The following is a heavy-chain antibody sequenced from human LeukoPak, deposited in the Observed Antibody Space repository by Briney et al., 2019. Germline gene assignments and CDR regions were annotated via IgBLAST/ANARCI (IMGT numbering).Heavy chain of an antibody. J-gene: IGHJ6*03. CDR2: IYHSGST. V-gene: IGHV4-30-2*02. CDR3: ARRQVGVLSGDFYYNYMDV. Sequence: SETLSLTCTVSAGSISSGGYYWSWIRQPPGKGLEWIGYIYHSGSTYYNPSLKSRVTISVDRSKNQFSLKLTSVTAADTAIYYCARRQVGVLSGDFYYNYMDVWGKGTTVTVSS. D-gene: IGHD1-26*01. CDR1: AGSISSGGYY.